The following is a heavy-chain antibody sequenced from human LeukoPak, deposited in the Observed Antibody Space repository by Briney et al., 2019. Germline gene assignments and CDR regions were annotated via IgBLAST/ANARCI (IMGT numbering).Heavy chain of an antibody. J-gene: IGHJ5*02. D-gene: IGHD2-15*01. Sequence: GGSLRLSCAASGVTSSTSGMHWVRRAPGKGLEWVAFIQFYGNSKYYADSVKGRFTISRDTSKNTVYLQMNSLRPEDTAVYYCAHSGGSSWGQGTLVTVSS. CDR1: GVTSSTSG. V-gene: IGHV3-30*02. CDR2: IQFYGNSK. CDR3: AHSGGSS.